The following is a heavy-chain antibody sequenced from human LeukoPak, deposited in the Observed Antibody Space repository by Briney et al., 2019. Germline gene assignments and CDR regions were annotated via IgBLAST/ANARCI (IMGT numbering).Heavy chain of an antibody. CDR3: ARDWGSGLAAADIEY. Sequence: PGGSLRLSCAASGFTFSSFAMHWVRQAPGKGLEYVSSISRNGDTIYYANSVKGRFTISRDNSKNTLYLQMGSLRTEDMAVYYCARDWGSGLAAADIEYWGQGTLVTVSS. V-gene: IGHV3-64*01. CDR1: GFTFSSFA. CDR2: ISRNGDTI. D-gene: IGHD6-13*01. J-gene: IGHJ4*02.